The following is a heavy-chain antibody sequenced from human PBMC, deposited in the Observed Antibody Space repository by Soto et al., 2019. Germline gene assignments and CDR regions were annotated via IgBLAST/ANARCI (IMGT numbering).Heavy chain of an antibody. CDR3: ARGPDIAVAGGFDY. D-gene: IGHD6-19*01. Sequence: ASVKVSCKASGYTFTSYAMHWVRQAPGQRLEWMGWINAGNGNTKYSQKFQGRVTITRDTSASTAYMELSSLRSEDTAVYYCARGPDIAVAGGFDYWGQGTLVTVSS. CDR2: INAGNGNT. V-gene: IGHV1-3*01. J-gene: IGHJ4*02. CDR1: GYTFTSYA.